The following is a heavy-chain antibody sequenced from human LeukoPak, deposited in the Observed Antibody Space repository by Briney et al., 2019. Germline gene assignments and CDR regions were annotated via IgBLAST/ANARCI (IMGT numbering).Heavy chain of an antibody. J-gene: IGHJ5*02. V-gene: IGHV5-51*01. Sequence: GESLQISCKGSGYSFTSYWIGWVRQMPGKGLEWMGIIYPGDSDTTYSPSFQGQVTISADKSITTAYLQWSSLKASDTAMYYCARLQQQLGNNWFDPWGQGTLVTVSS. CDR2: IYPGDSDT. D-gene: IGHD6-13*01. CDR1: GYSFTSYW. CDR3: ARLQQQLGNNWFDP.